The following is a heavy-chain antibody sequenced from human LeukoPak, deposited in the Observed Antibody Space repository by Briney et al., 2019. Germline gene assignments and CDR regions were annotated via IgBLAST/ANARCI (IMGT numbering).Heavy chain of an antibody. CDR3: ARGDCSSTSCYTLGIYYYYYYYMDV. J-gene: IGHJ6*03. CDR2: ISSSGSTI. D-gene: IGHD2-2*02. CDR1: GFTFSSYS. Sequence: GGSLRLSCAASGFTFSSYSMNWVRQAPGKGLEWVSSISSSGSTIYYADSVKGRFTISRDNAKNSLYLQMNSLRAEDTAVYYCARGDCSSTSCYTLGIYYYYYYYMDVWGKGTTVTVSS. V-gene: IGHV3-48*04.